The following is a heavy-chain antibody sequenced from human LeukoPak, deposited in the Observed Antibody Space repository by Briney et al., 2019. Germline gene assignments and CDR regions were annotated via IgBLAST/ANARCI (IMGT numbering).Heavy chain of an antibody. Sequence: GASVKVSCKASGYTFSGYYMHWVRQAPGQGPEWMGWMNPNSGDTSYAQKFQGRVTMTRDTSISTAYMELSRLRSDDTAVYYCASAGSWYPGGFDYWGQGTLVTVSS. V-gene: IGHV1-2*02. D-gene: IGHD1-1*01. CDR1: GYTFSGYY. J-gene: IGHJ4*02. CDR3: ASAGSWYPGGFDY. CDR2: MNPNSGDT.